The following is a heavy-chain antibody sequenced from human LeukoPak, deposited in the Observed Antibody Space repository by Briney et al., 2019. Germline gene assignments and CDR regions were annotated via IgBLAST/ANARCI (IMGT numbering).Heavy chain of an antibody. CDR2: ISYDGSNK. J-gene: IGHJ3*02. CDR3: ARDRGPNYDAFDI. CDR1: GFTFSSYA. V-gene: IGHV3-30-3*01. Sequence: GGSLRLSCAASGFTFSSYAMHWVRQAPGKGLEWVAVISYDGSNKYYADSVKGRFTISRDNSKNTLYLQMNSLRAEDTAVYYCARDRGPNYDAFDIWGQGTMVTVSS. D-gene: IGHD4/OR15-4a*01.